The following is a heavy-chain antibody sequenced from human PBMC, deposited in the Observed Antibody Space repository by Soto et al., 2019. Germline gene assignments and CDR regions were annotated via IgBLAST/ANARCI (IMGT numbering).Heavy chain of an antibody. D-gene: IGHD5-12*01. V-gene: IGHV4-39*01. CDR2: IFYSGST. CDR3: ASAPGFNLFDS. Sequence: SETLSLTCIVSGGSFSSSTYYGGWIRQPPGKGLEWIGSIFYSGSTYYNPSLKSRVALSVDTSKNRFSLKLSSVTAADTAVYYCASAPGFNLFDSWGQGTLVTVSS. CDR1: GGSFSSSTYY. J-gene: IGHJ4*02.